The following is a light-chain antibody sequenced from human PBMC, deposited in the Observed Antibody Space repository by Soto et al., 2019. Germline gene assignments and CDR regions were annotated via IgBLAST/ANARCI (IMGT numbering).Light chain of an antibody. Sequence: QAVVTQPPSASGTPGQRVTISCSGSFSNVGINTVNWYQQLPGTAPKLLIYSDNQRPSGVPDRFSGSKSGTSAFLAISGLQSEDAADYYCASWDDSLNGVVFGGGTKLTVL. CDR1: FSNVGINT. V-gene: IGLV1-44*01. CDR3: ASWDDSLNGVV. CDR2: SDN. J-gene: IGLJ2*01.